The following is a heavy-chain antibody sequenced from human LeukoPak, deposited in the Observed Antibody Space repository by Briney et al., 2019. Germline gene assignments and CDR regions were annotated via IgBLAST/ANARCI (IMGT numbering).Heavy chain of an antibody. V-gene: IGHV3-23*01. J-gene: IGHJ4*02. D-gene: IGHD3-22*01. Sequence: PGGSLRLSCAASGFTLSSYAMNWVRQAPGKGLEWVSAISGNGYPYYADSVKGRFTISRDNSKNTLYLQMNSLRAEDTAVYYCARDRNYYDSSGYNYYFDYWGQGTLVTVSS. CDR3: ARDRNYYDSSGYNYYFDY. CDR2: ISGNGYP. CDR1: GFTLSSYA.